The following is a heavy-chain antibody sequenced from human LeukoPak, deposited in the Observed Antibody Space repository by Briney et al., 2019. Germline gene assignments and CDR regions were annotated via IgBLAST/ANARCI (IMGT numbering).Heavy chain of an antibody. V-gene: IGHV4-59*01. CDR2: IYYSGST. D-gene: IGHD3-16*02. Sequence: TSETLSLTCTVSGGSISSYYWSWIRQPPGKGLEWIGYIYYSGSTNYNPSLKSRVTISVDTSKNQFSLKLSSVTAADTAVYYCARYVWGSYPTFEDYWGQGTLVTVSS. CDR1: GGSISSYY. J-gene: IGHJ4*02. CDR3: ARYVWGSYPTFEDY.